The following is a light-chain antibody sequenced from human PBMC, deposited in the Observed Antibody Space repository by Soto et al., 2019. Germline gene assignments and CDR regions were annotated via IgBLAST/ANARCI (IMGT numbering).Light chain of an antibody. CDR1: QTLSPNY. J-gene: IGKJ5*01. V-gene: IGKV3-20*01. Sequence: DIVLTQSPGTLSLSTGERDTLYCRASQTLSPNYLAWCQQKPGHPPRLLIYGSSKRATGIPDRFSGSGSGTDFTLTISRLEPDDFGVYFCQQYSALPMTFGQGTRLEI. CDR2: GSS. CDR3: QQYSALPMT.